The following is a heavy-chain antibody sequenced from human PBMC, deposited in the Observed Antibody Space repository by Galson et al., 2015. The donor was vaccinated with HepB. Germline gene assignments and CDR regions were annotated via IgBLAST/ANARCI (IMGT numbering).Heavy chain of an antibody. CDR2: IYPGDSET. D-gene: IGHD3-9*01. J-gene: IGHJ6*02. Sequence: QSGAEVKKVGESLKISCKGSGYSFSSYWIAWVRQVPGKGLEWMGIIYPGDSETIYSPSFQGQVTISVDKSISTAYLQRSSLKASDTAIYYCARHAVRSNYDTLTGLTSYFYYALEFWGQGTTVTVSS. CDR1: GYSFSSYW. V-gene: IGHV5-51*01. CDR3: ARHAVRSNYDTLTGLTSYFYYALEF.